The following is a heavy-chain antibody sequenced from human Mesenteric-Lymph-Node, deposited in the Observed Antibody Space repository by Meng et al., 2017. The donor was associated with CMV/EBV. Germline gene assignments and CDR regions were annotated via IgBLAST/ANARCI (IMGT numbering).Heavy chain of an antibody. Sequence: SGYPFTGYYMHWVRQAPGQGLEWMGWISGYNGKTNYAQKLQGRVTMTTDTSTSTAYMELRSLRSDDTAVYYCARDEDRDGYNLGFDYWGQGTLVTVSS. CDR1: GYPFTGYY. CDR3: ARDEDRDGYNLGFDY. D-gene: IGHD5-24*01. CDR2: ISGYNGKT. V-gene: IGHV1-18*04. J-gene: IGHJ4*02.